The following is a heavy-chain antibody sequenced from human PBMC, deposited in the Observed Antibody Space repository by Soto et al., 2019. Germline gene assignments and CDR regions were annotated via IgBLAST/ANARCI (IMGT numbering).Heavy chain of an antibody. Sequence: QITLKESGPTVVKPTETLTLTCTFSGFSRTTSGVGVGWVRQSPGTAPEWLALIYWDDDKRYSTSLNSRLIITKDTSKNPVVLTMANVDPADTATYYCAHRVLRTVFGLVTTTAIYFDFWGPGTPVVVSS. CDR2: IYWDDDK. J-gene: IGHJ4*02. CDR1: GFSRTTSGVG. D-gene: IGHD3-3*01. CDR3: AHRVLRTVFGLVTTTAIYFDF. V-gene: IGHV2-5*02.